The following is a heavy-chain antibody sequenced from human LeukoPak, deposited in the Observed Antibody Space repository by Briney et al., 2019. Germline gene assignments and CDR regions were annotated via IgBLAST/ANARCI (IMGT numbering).Heavy chain of an antibody. D-gene: IGHD5-18*01. CDR2: IHPDGSTT. CDR3: ARGGSGNSYGEFTY. CDR1: GFTFRSYW. J-gene: IGHJ4*02. Sequence: GGSLRLSCAASGFTFRSYWMHWIRQVPGKGLAWVSRIHPDGSTTNYADSVKGRFTISRDSAKNTLYLQMNSLTDEDTGVYYCARGGSGNSYGEFTYWGQGSLVTVSS. V-gene: IGHV3-74*01.